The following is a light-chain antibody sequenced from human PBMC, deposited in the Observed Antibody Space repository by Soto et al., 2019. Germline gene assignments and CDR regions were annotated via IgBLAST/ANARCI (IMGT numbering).Light chain of an antibody. CDR3: QQYNDWPWT. J-gene: IGKJ1*01. Sequence: EIGMTESPAALSVSPGGRATRSCRASHSISDTLAWYQQKPGQAPRLLIYSAARGATGFPARFSGSGSGTDFTLTISILQSEDFGVYYCQQYNDWPWTFGQGTKVDIK. CDR2: SAA. CDR1: HSISDT. V-gene: IGKV3-15*01.